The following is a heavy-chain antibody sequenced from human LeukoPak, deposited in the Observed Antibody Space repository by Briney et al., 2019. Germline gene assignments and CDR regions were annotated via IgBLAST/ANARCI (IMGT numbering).Heavy chain of an antibody. CDR2: LSENGDNT. J-gene: IGHJ4*02. V-gene: IGHV3-23*01. CDR3: ARHAPIFSF. Sequence: GGSLRLSCAASGFTLSKYAMSWVRQAPGKGLEWVSSLSENGDNTYYADSVKGRFTISRDNSKDTPYLQMNGLRVEHTAIYYCARHAPIFSFWGQGTLVTVSS. D-gene: IGHD2-8*01. CDR1: GFTLSKYA.